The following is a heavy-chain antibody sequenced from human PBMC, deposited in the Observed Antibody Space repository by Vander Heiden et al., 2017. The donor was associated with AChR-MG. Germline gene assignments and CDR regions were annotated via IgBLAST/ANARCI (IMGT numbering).Heavy chain of an antibody. V-gene: IGHV3-23*01. CDR1: GFTFSSYA. J-gene: IGHJ4*02. Sequence: LDLGAALVEPGGSLRLSCSASGFTFSSYAMSWVRQAPGKGLEWVSAISGSGGSTYYADSVKGRFTISRDNSKNTLYLQMNSLRAEDTAGYYCAKDQYGGATTDWGQGTLVTVA. CDR2: ISGSGGST. CDR3: AKDQYGGATTD. D-gene: IGHD1-26*01.